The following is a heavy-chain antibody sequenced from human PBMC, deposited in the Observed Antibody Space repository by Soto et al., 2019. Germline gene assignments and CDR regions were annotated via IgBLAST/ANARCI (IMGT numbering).Heavy chain of an antibody. Sequence: GGSLRLSCAASGFTFSSYAMSWVRQAPGKGLEWVSAISGSGGSTYYADSVKGRFTISRDNSKNTLYLQMSSLRAEDTAVYYCARHLLLYSLTLDYWGQGTLVTVSS. CDR3: ARHLLLYSLTLDY. D-gene: IGHD5-18*01. CDR2: ISGSGGST. J-gene: IGHJ4*02. V-gene: IGHV3-23*01. CDR1: GFTFSSYA.